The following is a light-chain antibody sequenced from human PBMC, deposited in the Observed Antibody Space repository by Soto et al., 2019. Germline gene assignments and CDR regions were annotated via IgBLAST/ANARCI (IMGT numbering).Light chain of an antibody. J-gene: IGLJ1*01. CDR2: DVN. CDR1: SIDVGAYEH. Sequence: QSVLTQPASVSGSPGQSFTISCTLASIDVGAYEHVSWYQQHPGRAPKLILYDVNNRPSGVSNHFSGSKSGNTASLVISGLQANDEADYYCSSYSTTNILVFGSGTKVTVL. CDR3: SSYSTTNILV. V-gene: IGLV2-14*03.